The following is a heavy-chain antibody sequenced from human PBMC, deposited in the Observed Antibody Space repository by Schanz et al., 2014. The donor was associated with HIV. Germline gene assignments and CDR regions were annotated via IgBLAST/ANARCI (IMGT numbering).Heavy chain of an antibody. CDR3: AKGIMGATEYYYGMDV. J-gene: IGHJ6*02. D-gene: IGHD1-26*01. CDR2: IWYDGSNK. V-gene: IGHV3-33*03. CDR1: GFTFSYYG. Sequence: QVQLVESGGGVVQPGRSLRLSCAASGFTFSYYGMHWVRQAPGKGLEWVAVIWYDGSNKYYADSVKGRFTISRDNANNFVYLEMNGLRVEDTALYYCAKGIMGATEYYYGMDVWGQGTMVTVSS.